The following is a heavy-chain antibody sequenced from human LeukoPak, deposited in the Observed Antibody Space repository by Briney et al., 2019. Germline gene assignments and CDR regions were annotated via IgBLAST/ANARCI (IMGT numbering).Heavy chain of an antibody. Sequence: SVKVSCKASGGTFSSYAISWVRQAPGQGLEWMGRIIPIFGTANYAQKFQGRVTITTDESTSTAYMELSSLRSEDTAVYYCARVDCSGGSCYTSFDYWAQGTLVTVSS. V-gene: IGHV1-69*05. CDR3: ARVDCSGGSCYTSFDY. D-gene: IGHD2-15*01. CDR2: IIPIFGTA. J-gene: IGHJ4*02. CDR1: GGTFSSYA.